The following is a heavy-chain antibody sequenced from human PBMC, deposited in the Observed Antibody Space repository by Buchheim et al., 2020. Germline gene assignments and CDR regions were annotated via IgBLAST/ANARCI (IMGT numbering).Heavy chain of an antibody. Sequence: QVQLQESGPGLVKPSETLSLTCTVSGGSISSYYWSWIRQPPGKGLEWIGYIYYSGSTNYNPSLKSRVTISVDTSKNQFSLKLSSVTAADTAVYYCAGEPSYSNYPNWFDPWGQGTL. CDR3: AGEPSYSNYPNWFDP. J-gene: IGHJ5*02. V-gene: IGHV4-59*01. CDR1: GGSISSYY. CDR2: IYYSGST. D-gene: IGHD4-11*01.